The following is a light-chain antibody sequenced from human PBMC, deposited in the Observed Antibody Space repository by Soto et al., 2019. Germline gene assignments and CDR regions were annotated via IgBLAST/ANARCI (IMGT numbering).Light chain of an antibody. CDR3: SAYTVSRTYV. V-gene: IGLV2-14*03. Sequence: QSALTQPASVSGSPGQAVTISLTGTSSDVGAYNFVFWHQQHPGKAPKLMIYNVYDRPSGISYRFSGSKSGNTASLTISGLQGEDEADYYCSAYTVSRTYVFGTGTKLTVL. CDR1: SSDVGAYNF. CDR2: NVY. J-gene: IGLJ1*01.